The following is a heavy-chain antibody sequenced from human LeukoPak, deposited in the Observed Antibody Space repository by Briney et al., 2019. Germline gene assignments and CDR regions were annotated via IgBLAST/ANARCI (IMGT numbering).Heavy chain of an antibody. CDR3: AKYGVSESYRGLDY. V-gene: IGHV3-23*01. D-gene: IGHD3-16*02. CDR1: GFTFGTYA. CDR2: ISDTGDVA. J-gene: IGHJ4*02. Sequence: PGGSLGLPCAASGFTFGTYAMSWVRQAPGKGLEWVSRISDTGDVAYYADSVKGRFTISRDNSQNTLYLQMNSLRAEDTALYYCAKYGVSESYRGLDYRGQGTLVTVTS.